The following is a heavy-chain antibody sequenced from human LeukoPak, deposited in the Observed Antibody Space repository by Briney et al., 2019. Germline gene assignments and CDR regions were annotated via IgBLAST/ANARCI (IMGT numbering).Heavy chain of an antibody. D-gene: IGHD4-17*01. CDR2: IRYDGSNK. CDR3: AKVGLYGYYVEVFDY. J-gene: IGHJ4*02. V-gene: IGHV3-30*02. Sequence: GGSLRLSCAASGFTFSSYGMHWVRQAPGKGLEWGAFIRYDGSNKYYADSVKGRVTISRDNSKNTLYLQMNSLRAEDTAVYYCAKVGLYGYYVEVFDYWGQGTLVTVSS. CDR1: GFTFSSYG.